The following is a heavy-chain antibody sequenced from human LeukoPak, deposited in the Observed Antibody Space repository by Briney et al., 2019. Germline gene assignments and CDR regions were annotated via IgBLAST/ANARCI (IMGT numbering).Heavy chain of an antibody. CDR2: THPSGGSP. Sequence: GASVKVSCKASGYTFTSYYMHWVRQAPGHGLEWLGITHPSGGSPIYEQKFQGRVTMTRDTSTSTVYMEMSSLRSEDTAVYYCAREGEAKGYIVGASDAFDIWGQGTMVTVSS. CDR1: GYTFTSYY. D-gene: IGHD1-26*01. CDR3: AREGEAKGYIVGASDAFDI. J-gene: IGHJ3*02. V-gene: IGHV1-46*01.